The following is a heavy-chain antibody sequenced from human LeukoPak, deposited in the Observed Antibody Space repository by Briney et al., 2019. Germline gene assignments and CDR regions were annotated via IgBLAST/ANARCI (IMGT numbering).Heavy chain of an antibody. CDR1: GGTFSSYA. V-gene: IGHV1-69*06. CDR3: ARTTYYYDSSGYWPHDY. Sequence: SVKVSCKASGGTFSSYAISWVRQAPGQGLEWMGGIIPIFGTANYAQKFQGRVTITADKSTSTAYMELSSLRSEDTAVYYCARTTYYYDSSGYWPHDYWGQGTLVTVSS. CDR2: IIPIFGTA. D-gene: IGHD3-22*01. J-gene: IGHJ4*02.